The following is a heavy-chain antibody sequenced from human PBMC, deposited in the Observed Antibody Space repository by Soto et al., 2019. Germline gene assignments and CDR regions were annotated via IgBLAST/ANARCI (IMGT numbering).Heavy chain of an antibody. CDR3: ARDLSYAFDY. Sequence: EVHRLGSGGALEQPGGSRRLSCAASGFIFTSYSMNWVRQAPGKGLEWLSYIRIDSNHIGYADSVRGRFTISSDIAKNSLYLQMNSLRDEDTAVYYCARDLSYAFDYWGQGTLVTVSS. CDR1: GFIFTSYS. CDR2: IRIDSNHI. V-gene: IGHV3-48*02. J-gene: IGHJ4*02. D-gene: IGHD1-26*01.